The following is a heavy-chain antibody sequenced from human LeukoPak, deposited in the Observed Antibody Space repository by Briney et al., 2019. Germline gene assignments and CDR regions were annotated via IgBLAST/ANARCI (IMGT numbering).Heavy chain of an antibody. V-gene: IGHV3-20*04. CDR3: ARVLSGRGSLYSYYYYMDV. CDR2: INWNGGST. D-gene: IGHD3-10*01. J-gene: IGHJ6*03. CDR1: GFTFDDYG. Sequence: GGSLRLSCAASGFTFDDYGMSWVRQAPGKGLEWVSGINWNGGSTGYADSVKGRFTISRDNAKNTLYLQMNSLRAEDTAVYYCARVLSGRGSLYSYYYYMDVWGKGTTVTISS.